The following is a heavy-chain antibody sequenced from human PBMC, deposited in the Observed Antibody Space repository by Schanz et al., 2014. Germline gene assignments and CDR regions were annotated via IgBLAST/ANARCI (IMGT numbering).Heavy chain of an antibody. CDR3: ARHRDEMATVSSPFDY. CDR1: GDSITGVSRY. D-gene: IGHD2-15*01. J-gene: IGHJ4*02. V-gene: IGHV4-39*01. CDR2: VGIRATD. Sequence: QVQLQESGPGLVKPSETLSLTCSVSGDSITGVSRYWGWIRQPPGKGLEWIAGVGIRATDYVNESLQGRVSQPIDRSKNQLSLKAPSVTAADTAVYFCARHRDEMATVSSPFDYWGQGTLVTVAS.